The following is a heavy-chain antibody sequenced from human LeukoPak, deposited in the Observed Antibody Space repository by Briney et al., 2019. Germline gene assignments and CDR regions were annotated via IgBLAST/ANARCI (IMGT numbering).Heavy chain of an antibody. J-gene: IGHJ5*02. CDR3: ARDREDYYDSSGYPLEYNWFDP. CDR1: GYTFTGYY. Sequence: ASVKVSCKASGYTFTGYYMHWVRQAPGQGLEWMGWINPNSGGTNYAQKFQGRVTMTRDTSISTAYMELSRLRSDDTAVYYCARDREDYYDSSGYPLEYNWFDPGAREPWSPSPQ. V-gene: IGHV1-2*02. CDR2: INPNSGGT. D-gene: IGHD3-22*01.